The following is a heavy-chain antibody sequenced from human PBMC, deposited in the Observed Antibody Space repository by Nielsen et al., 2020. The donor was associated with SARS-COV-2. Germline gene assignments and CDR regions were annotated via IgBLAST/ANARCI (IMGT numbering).Heavy chain of an antibody. V-gene: IGHV3-11*04. CDR3: ARVNGVGPYYYYYYMDV. CDR1: GFTFSDYY. J-gene: IGHJ6*03. CDR2: ISSSGSTI. Sequence: GGSLRLSCAASGFTFSDYYMSWTRQAPGKGLEWVSYISSSGSTIYYADSVKGRFTISRANAKNSLYLQMNSLRAEDTAVYYCARVNGVGPYYYYYYMDVWGKGTTVTVSS. D-gene: IGHD2-8*01.